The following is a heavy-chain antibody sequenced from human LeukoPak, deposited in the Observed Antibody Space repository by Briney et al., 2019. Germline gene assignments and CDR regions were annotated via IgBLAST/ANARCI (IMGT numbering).Heavy chain of an antibody. J-gene: IGHJ4*02. CDR1: GFTFSSYA. V-gene: IGHV3-23*01. D-gene: IGHD1-26*01. Sequence: GGSLRLTCAASGFTFSSYAMSWVRQAPGKGLEWVSAISGSGGSTYYADSVKGRFTISRDNSKNTLYLQMNSLRAEDTAVYYCAKDQWELLSFDYWGQGTLVTVSS. CDR2: ISGSGGST. CDR3: AKDQWELLSFDY.